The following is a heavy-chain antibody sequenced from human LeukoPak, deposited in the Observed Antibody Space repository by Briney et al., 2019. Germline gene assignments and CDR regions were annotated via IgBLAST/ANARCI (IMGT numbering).Heavy chain of an antibody. V-gene: IGHV4-61*02. J-gene: IGHJ4*02. CDR1: GGSISSGSYY. D-gene: IGHD1-20*01. Sequence: SETLSLTCTVSGGSISSGSYYWSWIRQPAGKGLEWIGRIYTSGSTNYNPSLKSRVTISVDTSKNQFSLKLSSVTAADTAVYYCARDVLGYNWNYIDYWGQGTLVTVSS. CDR2: IYTSGST. CDR3: ARDVLGYNWNYIDY.